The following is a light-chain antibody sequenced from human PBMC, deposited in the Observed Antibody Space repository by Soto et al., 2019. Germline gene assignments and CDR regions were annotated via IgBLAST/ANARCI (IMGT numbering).Light chain of an antibody. V-gene: IGKV3-20*01. CDR3: QQYGSSPT. J-gene: IGKJ1*01. CDR2: GAS. Sequence: EMVLMQSQGTLSLSPPQRANLXLRASQSVSSSYLAWYQQKPGQAPRLLIYGASTRATGIPDRIRGSGSGTDFTLTISRLEPEDFAVYYCQQYGSSPTFGQGTKVDIK. CDR1: QSVSSSY.